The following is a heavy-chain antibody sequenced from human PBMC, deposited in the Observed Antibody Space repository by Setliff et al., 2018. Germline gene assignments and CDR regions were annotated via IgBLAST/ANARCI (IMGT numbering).Heavy chain of an antibody. V-gene: IGHV1-3*03. D-gene: IGHD2-15*01. Sequence: GASVKVSCKASGYTFTSYAIHWVRQAPGQRLEWMGWINAGNGNTKYSQEFQGRVTITRDTSATTVYMELSSLRSDDMAVYYCARDVGAYCSGRICHPGYWGQGTLVTVSS. J-gene: IGHJ4*02. CDR3: ARDVGAYCSGRICHPGY. CDR1: GYTFTSYA. CDR2: INAGNGNT.